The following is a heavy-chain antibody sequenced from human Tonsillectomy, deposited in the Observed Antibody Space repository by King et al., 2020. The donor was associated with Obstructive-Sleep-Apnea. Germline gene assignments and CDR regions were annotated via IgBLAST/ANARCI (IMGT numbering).Heavy chain of an antibody. CDR3: ARIYSYYGMDV. CDR1: GGSISSYY. J-gene: IGHJ6*02. Sequence: VQLQESGPGLVKPSETLSLSCTVSGGSISSYYWSWIRQFPGKGLEWIGYIYYSGSTNYNPSLKSGIIMSLDASKNQFSLKLSSVTAADTAIYYRARIYSYYGMDVWGQGTTVTVSS. CDR2: IYYSGST. V-gene: IGHV4-59*08.